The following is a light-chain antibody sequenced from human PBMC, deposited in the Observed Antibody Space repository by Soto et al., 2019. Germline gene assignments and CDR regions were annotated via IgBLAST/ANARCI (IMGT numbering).Light chain of an antibody. CDR2: GAS. J-gene: IGKJ1*01. CDR1: QSVSSS. Sequence: EIVMTQYPATLSVSPGERATLSCRASQSVSSSLTWYQQKPGQAPRLLIYGASTRANGIPARFSGSGSGTEFTLTISSLQSEDFAVYYCQQYNNWWTFGQWTKVEVK. CDR3: QQYNNWWT. V-gene: IGKV3-15*01.